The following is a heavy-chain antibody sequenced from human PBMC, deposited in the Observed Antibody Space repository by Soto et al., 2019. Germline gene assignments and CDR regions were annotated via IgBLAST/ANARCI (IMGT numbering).Heavy chain of an antibody. D-gene: IGHD3-3*01. CDR1: GGSFSGYY. J-gene: IGHJ3*02. V-gene: IGHV4-34*01. CDR2: INHSGST. Sequence: SETLSLTCAFYGGSFSGYYWSWIRQPPGKGLEWIGEINHSGSTNYNPSLKSRVTISVDTSKNQFSLKLSSVTAADTAVYYCARKDSNFWSGYFHGAFDIWGQGTMVTVSS. CDR3: ARKDSNFWSGYFHGAFDI.